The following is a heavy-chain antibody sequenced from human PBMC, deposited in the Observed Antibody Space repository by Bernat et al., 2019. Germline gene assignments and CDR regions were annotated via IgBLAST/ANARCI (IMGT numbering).Heavy chain of an antibody. J-gene: IGHJ5*02. D-gene: IGHD3-10*01. V-gene: IGHV1-69*02. CDR1: GGTFSSYT. Sequence: QVQLVQSGAEVKKPGSSVKVSCKASGGTFSSYTISWVRQAPGQGLEWMGRIIPILGIANYAQKFQGRVTITADKSTSTAYMELSSLGSEDTAVYYCAGDPASYGSAASWFDPWDQGTLVTVSS. CDR3: AGDPASYGSAASWFDP. CDR2: IIPILGIA.